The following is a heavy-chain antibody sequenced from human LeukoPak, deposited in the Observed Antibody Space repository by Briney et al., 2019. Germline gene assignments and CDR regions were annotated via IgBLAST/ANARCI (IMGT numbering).Heavy chain of an antibody. J-gene: IGHJ6*02. CDR1: GFTVSSNY. CDR2: IYSGGST. D-gene: IGHD1-14*01. CDR3: AREEPRYYYYGMDV. V-gene: IGHV3-53*01. Sequence: PGGSLRLSCAASGFTVSSNYMSWVRQAPGKGLEWVSVIYSGGSTYYADSVKGRFTISRDNSKNTLYLQMNSLRAEDTAVYYCAREEPRYYYYGMDVWGQGTTVTVSS.